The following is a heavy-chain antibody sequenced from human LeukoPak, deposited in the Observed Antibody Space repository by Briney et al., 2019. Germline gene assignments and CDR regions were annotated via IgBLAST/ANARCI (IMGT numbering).Heavy chain of an antibody. CDR2: INHRGST. V-gene: IGHV4-34*01. CDR3: ARQQYYDFWSGYQSPTYFDY. J-gene: IGHJ4*02. CDR1: AGSFSGYY. D-gene: IGHD3-3*01. Sequence: SETLSLTCAAYAGSFSGYYWSWIRQPPGKGLKWIGEINHRGSTNYNASLKSRVTIAADKSKNQFALHMSSVTAEDKAVYDCARQQYYDFWSGYQSPTYFDYWGQGTLVTVSS.